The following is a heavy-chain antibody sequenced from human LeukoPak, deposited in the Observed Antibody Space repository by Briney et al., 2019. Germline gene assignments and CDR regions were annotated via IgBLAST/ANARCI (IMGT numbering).Heavy chain of an antibody. Sequence: SETLSLTCTVSGGSISDYYWSWIRQPPGKGLEHIGYIYYSGSTNYNPSLKSRVTISVDTSKNQFSLKLNSVTAADTAVYYCAREHSYYDSSGYYYGSGYFDYWGQGTLVTVSS. J-gene: IGHJ4*02. V-gene: IGHV4-59*01. CDR3: AREHSYYDSSGYYYGSGYFDY. CDR2: IYYSGST. D-gene: IGHD3-22*01. CDR1: GGSISDYY.